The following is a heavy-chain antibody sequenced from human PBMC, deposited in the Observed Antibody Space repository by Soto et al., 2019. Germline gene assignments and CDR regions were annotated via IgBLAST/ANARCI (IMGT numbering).Heavy chain of an antibody. CDR1: GYTFTSYG. CDR3: AREGGITMVRGVYAFDI. CDR2: ISAYNGNT. J-gene: IGHJ3*02. V-gene: IGHV1-18*01. Sequence: ASVKVSCKASGYTFTSYGIIWVRQAPGQGLEWMGWISAYNGNTNYAQKLQGRVTMTTDTSTSTAYMELRSLRSDDTAVYYCAREGGITMVRGVYAFDIWGQGTMVTVSS. D-gene: IGHD3-10*01.